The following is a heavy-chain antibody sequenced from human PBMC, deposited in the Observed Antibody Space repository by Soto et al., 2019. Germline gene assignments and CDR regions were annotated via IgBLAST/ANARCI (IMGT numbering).Heavy chain of an antibody. V-gene: IGHV1-2*04. CDR1: GYTFTGYY. CDR3: ARDEGGSSSWSKGWTNWFDP. J-gene: IGHJ5*02. Sequence: ASVKVSCKASGYTFTGYYMHWVRQAPGQGLEWMGWINPNSGGTNYAQKFQGWVTMTRDTSISTAYMELSRLRSDDTAVYYCARDEGGSSSWSKGWTNWFDPWGQGTLVTVSS. CDR2: INPNSGGT. D-gene: IGHD6-13*01.